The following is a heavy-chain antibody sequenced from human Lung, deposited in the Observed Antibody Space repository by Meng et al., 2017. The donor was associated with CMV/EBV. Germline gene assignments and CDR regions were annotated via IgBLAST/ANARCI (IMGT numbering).Heavy chain of an antibody. J-gene: IGHJ4*02. D-gene: IGHD6-19*01. V-gene: IGHV3-9*01. Sequence: SXVASGFTFDNYAMHWVRQAPGKGLEWVSGISWNSDTIDYAASVRGRFTVSRDNAKHSLYLQVNSLRIEDTALYYCAKDSSAWYGGNDFDYWGQGAXVTVSS. CDR3: AKDSSAWYGGNDFDY. CDR1: GFTFDNYA. CDR2: ISWNSDTI.